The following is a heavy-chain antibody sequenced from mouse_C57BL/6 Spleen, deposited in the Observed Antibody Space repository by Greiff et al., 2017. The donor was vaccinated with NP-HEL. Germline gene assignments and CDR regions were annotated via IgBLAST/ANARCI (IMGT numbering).Heavy chain of an antibody. Sequence: QVQLKESGAELARPGASVKLSCKASGYTFTSYGISWVKQRTGQGLEWIGEIYPRSGNTYYNEKFKGKATLTADKSSSTAYMELRSLTSEDSAVYFCARSPLITTVVAPGYFDVWGTGTTVTVSS. V-gene: IGHV1-81*01. J-gene: IGHJ1*03. CDR2: IYPRSGNT. D-gene: IGHD1-1*01. CDR1: GYTFTSYG. CDR3: ARSPLITTVVAPGYFDV.